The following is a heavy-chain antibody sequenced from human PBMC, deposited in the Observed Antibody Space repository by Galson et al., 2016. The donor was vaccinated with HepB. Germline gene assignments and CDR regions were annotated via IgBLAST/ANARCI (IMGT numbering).Heavy chain of an antibody. CDR2: IRHSGGGT. D-gene: IGHD2-15*01. V-gene: IGHV3-23*01. CDR1: GFILRNYV. Sequence: SLRLSCAASGFILRNYVLNWVRQAPGKGLEWVSAIRHSGGGTYYADSVKGRFTVSRDNSKNTLYLQMNSLRAGDTAVYYCAKDPADIVDSNGVHIWGQGTPVTVS. CDR3: AKDPADIVDSNGVHI. J-gene: IGHJ6*02.